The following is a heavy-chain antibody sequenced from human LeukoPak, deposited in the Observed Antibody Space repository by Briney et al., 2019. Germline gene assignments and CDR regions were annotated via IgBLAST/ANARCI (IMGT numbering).Heavy chain of an antibody. D-gene: IGHD4/OR15-4a*01. J-gene: IGHJ3*02. CDR3: ARAAWRGSNSRDAFDI. V-gene: IGHV4-31*03. CDR1: GGSISSGGGY. CDR2: IYYTGTT. Sequence: TLTLTCTVSGGSISSGGGYWSLIRQHPGKGLEWIGYIYYTGTTYYNPSLKSRLTISVDTSKNQFSLNLSSMTAADTAVYYCARAAWRGSNSRDAFDIWGQGTVVTVSS.